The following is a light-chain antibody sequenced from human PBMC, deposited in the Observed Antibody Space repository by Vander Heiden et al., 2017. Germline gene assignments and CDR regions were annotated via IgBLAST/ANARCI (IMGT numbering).Light chain of an antibody. Sequence: QSVLTQPPSVSAAPGQRVTIPRTGRSSNIGAGYNVHWYQHLPGTAPKLLIYATSNRPSGVPDRFSGSKSGTSAYLAITGLQAEDEADYYCQSYDSSLSGWVFGGGTKLTVL. CDR2: ATS. CDR3: QSYDSSLSGWV. CDR1: SSNIGAGYN. J-gene: IGLJ3*02. V-gene: IGLV1-40*01.